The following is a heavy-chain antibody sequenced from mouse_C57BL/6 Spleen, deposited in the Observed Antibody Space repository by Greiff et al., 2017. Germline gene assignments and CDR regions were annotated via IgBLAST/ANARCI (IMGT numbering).Heavy chain of an antibody. CDR3: ARVDDSWFAY. Sequence: EVQLQESGGGLVKPGGSLKLSCAASGFTFSSYAMSWVRQTPEKRLEWVATISDGGSYTYYPDNVKGRFTISRDNAKNNLYLQMSHLKSEDTAMYYCARVDDSWFAYWGQGTLVTVSA. CDR2: ISDGGSYT. D-gene: IGHD2-4*01. V-gene: IGHV5-4*01. J-gene: IGHJ3*01. CDR1: GFTFSSYA.